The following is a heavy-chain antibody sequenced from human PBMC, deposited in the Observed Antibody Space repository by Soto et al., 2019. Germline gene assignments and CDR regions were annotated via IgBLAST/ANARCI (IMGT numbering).Heavy chain of an antibody. Sequence: EVQLVESGGGLVQPGGSLRLSCAASGFTFSTYWMHWVRQAPGKGLVWVSRINNDGSSTSYADSVKGRLTISRDNAKQPVYLQMNSLSAEDTAVYYCTRADYRYGPMYFDSWGQGPLVTVSS. CDR2: INNDGSST. CDR3: TRADYRYGPMYFDS. J-gene: IGHJ4*02. D-gene: IGHD4-17*01. CDR1: GFTFSTYW. V-gene: IGHV3-74*01.